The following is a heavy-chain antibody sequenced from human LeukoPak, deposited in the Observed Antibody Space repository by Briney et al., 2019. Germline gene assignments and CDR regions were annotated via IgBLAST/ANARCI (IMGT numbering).Heavy chain of an antibody. CDR2: IDWDDDK. D-gene: IGHD6-19*01. CDR3: ARITPGGYSSCWYYFYY. J-gene: IGHJ4*02. CDR1: GFSLSTSGMC. V-gene: IGHV2-70*11. Sequence: SGPTLVKPTQTLTLTCTFSGFSLSTSGMCVSWIRQPPGKALEWLARIDWDDDKYYSTSLKTRLTISKDTSKNQVVLTMTNMDPVDTATYYCARITPGGYSSCWYYFYYWGQGNLVTVSS.